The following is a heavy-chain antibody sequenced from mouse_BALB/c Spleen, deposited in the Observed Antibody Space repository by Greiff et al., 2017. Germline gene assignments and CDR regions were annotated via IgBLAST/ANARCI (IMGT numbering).Heavy chain of an antibody. CDR3: ARDQLGLRSFAY. D-gene: IGHD3-1*01. CDR1: GFTFSSYA. CDR2: ISSGGSYT. Sequence: DVMLVESGGGLVKPGGSLKLSCAASGFTFSSYAMSWVRQSPEKRLEWVAEISSGGSYTYYPDTVTGRFTISRDNAKNTLYLEMSSLRSEDTAMYYCARDQLGLRSFAYWGQGTLVTVSA. V-gene: IGHV5-9-4*01. J-gene: IGHJ3*01.